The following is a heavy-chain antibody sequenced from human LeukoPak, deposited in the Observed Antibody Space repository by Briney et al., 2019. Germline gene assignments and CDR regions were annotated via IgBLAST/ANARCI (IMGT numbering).Heavy chain of an antibody. CDR1: GFTFSSYA. CDR3: ARDRRQITMVRGVIGY. Sequence: GGSLRLSCAASGFTFSSYAMHWVRQAPGKGLEWVAVISYDGSNKYYADSVKGRFTISRDNSKNTLYLQMNSLRAEDTAVYYCARDRRQITMVRGVIGYWGQGTLVTVPS. V-gene: IGHV3-30-3*01. J-gene: IGHJ4*02. CDR2: ISYDGSNK. D-gene: IGHD3-10*01.